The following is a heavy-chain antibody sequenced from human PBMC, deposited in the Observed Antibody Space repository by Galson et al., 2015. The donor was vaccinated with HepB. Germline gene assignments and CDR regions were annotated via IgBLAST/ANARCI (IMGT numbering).Heavy chain of an antibody. V-gene: IGHV3-53*01. CDR2: MYSGGSR. CDR1: GFTVISNY. CDR3: ARVLHGSGSSYYFDH. Sequence: SLRLSCAISGFTVISNYVTWVRQAPGKGLEWVSVMYSGGSRYYADSVKGRFTVSRDNSKNTVFLDMSSLRADDTALYYCARVLHGSGSSYYFDHWGLGTLVTVSS. J-gene: IGHJ4*02. D-gene: IGHD3-10*01.